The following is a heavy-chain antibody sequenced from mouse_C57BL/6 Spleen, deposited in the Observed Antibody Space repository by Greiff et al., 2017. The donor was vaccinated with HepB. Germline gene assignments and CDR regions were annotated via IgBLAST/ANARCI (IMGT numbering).Heavy chain of an antibody. Sequence: QVHVKQPGAELVKPGASVKLSCKASGYTFTSYWMQWVTQRPGQGLEWIGEIDPSDIYTNYNQKFKGKATLTVDTSSSTAYMQLSSLTSEDSAVYYWARYSYGSSYGYFDVWGTVTTVTVSS. V-gene: IGHV1-50*01. D-gene: IGHD1-1*01. CDR1: GYTFTSYW. CDR3: ARYSYGSSYGYFDV. J-gene: IGHJ1*03. CDR2: IDPSDIYT.